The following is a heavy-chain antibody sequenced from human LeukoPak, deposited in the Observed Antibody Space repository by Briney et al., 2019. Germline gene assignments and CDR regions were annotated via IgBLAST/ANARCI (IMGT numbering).Heavy chain of an antibody. CDR2: IFPADSDT. CDR3: ARGHDY. J-gene: IGHJ4*02. CDR1: GYSFTTYS. Sequence: GESLKISCKGSGYSFTTYSIAWVRQMPGKGLEWMGIIFPADSDTRYSPILQGQVTISADKSISTAYLHWSSLKASDTAMYYCARGHDYWGQGTLVTVSS. V-gene: IGHV5-51*01.